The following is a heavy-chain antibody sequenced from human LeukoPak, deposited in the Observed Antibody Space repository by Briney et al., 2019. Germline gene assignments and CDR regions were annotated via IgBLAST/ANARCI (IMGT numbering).Heavy chain of an antibody. CDR1: GFTFSNHA. CDR2: IKSKIDGGTT. CDR3: ARDRAGTTLIRHHDYYYMDV. D-gene: IGHD1-1*01. V-gene: IGHV3-15*01. J-gene: IGHJ6*03. Sequence: GGSLRLSCAASGFTFSNHAMNWVRQAPGKGLEWVGRIKSKIDGGTTDYAAPVKGRFTISRDDSKNTLYLQMNSLKTEDTAVYYCARDRAGTTLIRHHDYYYMDVWGKGTTVTVSS.